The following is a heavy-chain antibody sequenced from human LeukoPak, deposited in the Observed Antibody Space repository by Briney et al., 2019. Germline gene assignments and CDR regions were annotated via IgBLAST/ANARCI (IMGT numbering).Heavy chain of an antibody. CDR3: ATSRESGGWFDP. CDR2: MNPNSGNT. Sequence: ASVKVSCKASGYTFTSYDINWVRQATGQGLEWMGWMNPNSGNTGYAQKFQGRVTMTRNTSISTAYMELSSLRSEDTAVYYCATSRESGGWFDPWDQGTLVTVSS. J-gene: IGHJ5*02. V-gene: IGHV1-8*01. CDR1: GYTFTSYD. D-gene: IGHD3-10*01.